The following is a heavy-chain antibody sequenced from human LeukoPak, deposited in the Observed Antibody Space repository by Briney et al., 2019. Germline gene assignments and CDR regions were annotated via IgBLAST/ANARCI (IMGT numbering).Heavy chain of an antibody. D-gene: IGHD3-10*01. CDR1: GFTLSSYS. V-gene: IGHV3-48*02. CDR2: ISSSSSSTI. CDR3: ERFAGENF. J-gene: IGHJ4*02. Sequence: GGSLRLSCAASGFTLSSYSMNWVRQAPGKGLEWVSYISSSSSSTIQYADAVKGRFTISRDNAKNSLYLQLDSLREEDTAVYYCERFAGENFWGQGTLVTVSS.